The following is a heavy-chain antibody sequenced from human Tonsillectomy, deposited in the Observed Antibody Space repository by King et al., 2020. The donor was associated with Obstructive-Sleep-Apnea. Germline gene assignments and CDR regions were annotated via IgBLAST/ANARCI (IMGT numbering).Heavy chain of an antibody. J-gene: IGHJ4*02. Sequence: QLQESGSGLVKPSQTLSLTCAVSGDSISSGGYSWNWIRQPPGKGLEWIGYIYQHVGTTYYNPSLKSRVTISVDRSKNQLSLQVTSVTAEDTAVYYCARDGGSYQYYFDFWGQGSLVMVSS. CDR2: IYQHVGTT. D-gene: IGHD5-18*01. CDR3: ARDGGSYQYYFDF. V-gene: IGHV4-30-2*01. CDR1: GDSISSGGYS.